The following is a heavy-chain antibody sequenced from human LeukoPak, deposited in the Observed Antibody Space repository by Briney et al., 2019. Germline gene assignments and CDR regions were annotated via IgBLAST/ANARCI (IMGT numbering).Heavy chain of an antibody. CDR2: ISGSGGST. Sequence: GGSLRLSWAASGFTFSSYAMSWVRQAPEKGLEWVSAISGSGGSTYYADSVKGRFTISRDNSKNTLYLQMNSLRAEDTAVYYCAKVYSSGWYQVNNWFDPWGQGTLVTVSS. J-gene: IGHJ5*02. D-gene: IGHD6-19*01. CDR1: GFTFSSYA. V-gene: IGHV3-23*01. CDR3: AKVYSSGWYQVNNWFDP.